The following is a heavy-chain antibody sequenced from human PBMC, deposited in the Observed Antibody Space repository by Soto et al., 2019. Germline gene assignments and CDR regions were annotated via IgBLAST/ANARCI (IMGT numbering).Heavy chain of an antibody. CDR1: GFTFTKFA. Sequence: EVQLLESGGGLVQPGGSLRLSCAASGFTFTKFAMTWVRQAPGKGLEWVSTVSDSGGNTYYADSVKGRFTISRDNSKNTLFLQMNSLRAEDTAVYYCAEGGFYDGFDYWGQGTLVTVSS. CDR3: AEGGFYDGFDY. D-gene: IGHD5-12*01. V-gene: IGHV3-23*01. J-gene: IGHJ4*02. CDR2: VSDSGGNT.